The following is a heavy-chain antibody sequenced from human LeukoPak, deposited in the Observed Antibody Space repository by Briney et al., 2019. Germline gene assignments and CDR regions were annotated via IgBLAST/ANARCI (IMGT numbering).Heavy chain of an antibody. CDR3: ARSPDLGSSWYYFDY. CDR1: GGSFSGYY. V-gene: IGHV4-34*01. J-gene: IGHJ4*02. Sequence: SETLSLTCAVYGGSFSGYYWSWTRQPPGKGLEWIGEINHSGSTNYNPSLKSRVTISVDTSKNQFSLKLSSVTAADTAVYYCARSPDLGSSWYYFDYWGQGTLVTVSS. D-gene: IGHD6-13*01. CDR2: INHSGST.